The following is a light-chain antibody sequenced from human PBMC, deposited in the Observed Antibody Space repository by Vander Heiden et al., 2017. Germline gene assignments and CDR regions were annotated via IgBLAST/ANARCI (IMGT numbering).Light chain of an antibody. V-gene: IGKV3-15*01. CDR2: GAS. CDR3: QQYNNWPPWT. CDR1: QSVGSN. J-gene: IGKJ1*01. Sequence: EIVMTQSPATLSVSPGERATLSCRASQSVGSNLAWYQQKPGQAPRLLIYGASTRATAIPARFSGSGYGTEFTLTISSLQSEDFAVYYCQQYNNWPPWTFGQGTKVEIK.